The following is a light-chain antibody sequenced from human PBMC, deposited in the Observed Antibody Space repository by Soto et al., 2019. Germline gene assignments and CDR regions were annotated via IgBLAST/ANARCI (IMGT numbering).Light chain of an antibody. CDR1: QSISSY. CDR2: AAS. J-gene: IGKJ1*01. Sequence: IQVSHSPSSLSASVGDRVTITCRASQSISSYLNWYQQKPGKAPKLLIYAASSLQSGVPSRFSGSGSGTDFTLTISSLQPEDFATYYCQQSYSTPPTFGQGTKVDIK. V-gene: IGKV1-39*01. CDR3: QQSYSTPPT.